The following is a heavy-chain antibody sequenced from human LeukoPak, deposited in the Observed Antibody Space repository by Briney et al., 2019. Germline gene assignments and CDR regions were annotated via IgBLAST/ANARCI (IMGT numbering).Heavy chain of an antibody. V-gene: IGHV3-7*01. D-gene: IGHD6-13*01. Sequence: GGSLRLSCAASGFTFSRYWMSWVRQAPGKGLEWVANIKQDGSGIYYMDSVKGRFTISRVDAKNSLYLQMNSLRAEDTAVYYCARDHELTSAGNDFWGQGTLVTVSS. CDR1: GFTFSRYW. CDR2: IKQDGSGI. CDR3: ARDHELTSAGNDF. J-gene: IGHJ4*02.